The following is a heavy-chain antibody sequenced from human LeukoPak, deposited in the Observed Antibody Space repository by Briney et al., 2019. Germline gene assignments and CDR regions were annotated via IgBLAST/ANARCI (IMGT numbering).Heavy chain of an antibody. CDR2: IKSNTDGGTT. CDR1: GFTFSNAW. CDR3: ATEYYGSYNY. D-gene: IGHD1-26*01. V-gene: IGHV3-15*01. Sequence: GGSLRLSCAASGFTFSNAWMSWVRQAPGKGLEWVGHIKSNTDGGTTDYAAPVKGGFTISRDDSKTTLYLQMNSLKTEDTALYYCATEYYGSYNYWGQGTLVTV. J-gene: IGHJ4*02.